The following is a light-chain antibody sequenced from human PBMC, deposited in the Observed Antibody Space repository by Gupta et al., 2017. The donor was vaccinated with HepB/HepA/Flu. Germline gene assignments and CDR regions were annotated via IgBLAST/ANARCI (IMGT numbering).Light chain of an antibody. CDR1: QSISSSY. CDR2: GAS. J-gene: IGKJ1*01. CDR3: HQYGTSPWT. Sequence: ATLSCRASQSISSSYLAWYQQKPGQAPRLLIYGASSRAAGVPDRFSGRGSGRDFSLTISRLEPEDFAVYFCHQYGTSPWTFGQGTKVEI. V-gene: IGKV3-20*01.